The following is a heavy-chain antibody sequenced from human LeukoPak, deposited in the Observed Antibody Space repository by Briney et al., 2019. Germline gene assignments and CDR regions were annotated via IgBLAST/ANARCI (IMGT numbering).Heavy chain of an antibody. CDR2: INWNGGST. J-gene: IGHJ6*03. V-gene: IGHV3-20*01. D-gene: IGHD3-3*01. CDR3: ARSPRGSIFHYYMDV. CDR1: GFTFSNAW. Sequence: PGGSLRLSCAASGFTFSNAWMSWVRQAPGKGLEWVSGINWNGGSTGYADSVKGRFTISRDNAKNSLYLQMNSLRAEDTALYHCARSPRGSIFHYYMDVWGKGTTVTVSS.